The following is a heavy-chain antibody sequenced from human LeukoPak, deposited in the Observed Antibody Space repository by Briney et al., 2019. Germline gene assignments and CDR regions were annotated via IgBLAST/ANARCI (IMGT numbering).Heavy chain of an antibody. CDR1: GYTFTKFW. J-gene: IGHJ4*02. Sequence: GESLKISCETSGYTFTKFWVGWVRQTPGKGLEWLGMIYPDDSDARYSPSFQGQFTMSVDKANSIVYLHWSSLKASDTAIYYCVRGKGSGTYYGFDYWGQGTVVSVVS. V-gene: IGHV5-51*01. D-gene: IGHD3-10*01. CDR3: VRGKGSGTYYGFDY. CDR2: IYPDDSDA.